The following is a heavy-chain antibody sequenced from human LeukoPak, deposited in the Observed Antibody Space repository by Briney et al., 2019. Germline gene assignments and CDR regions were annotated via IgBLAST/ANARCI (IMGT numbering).Heavy chain of an antibody. CDR1: GGSFSGYY. CDR3: ARGRWQLDS. J-gene: IGHJ5*01. CDR2: INPSGSA. Sequence: PSETLSLTCAVYGGSFSGYYWSWIRQPPGKGLEWIGEINPSGSANYIPSLKSRVTISVDTSKNQFSLKLKSVTAADTAVYYCARGRWQLDSWGRGTPVTVSS. D-gene: IGHD6-13*01. V-gene: IGHV4-34*01.